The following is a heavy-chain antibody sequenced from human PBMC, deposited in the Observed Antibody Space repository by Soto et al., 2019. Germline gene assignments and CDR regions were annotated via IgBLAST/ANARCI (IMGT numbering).Heavy chain of an antibody. CDR2: IIPVLTIA. J-gene: IGHJ1*01. CDR3: ARAPTASSPVVC. V-gene: IGHV1-69*02. Sequence: QVKLVQSGAELKRPGSSVKVSCEASGGTFPNSTFNWVRQAPGQGLEWMGRIIPVLTIANYAQNFHGRIPIAADKSTSTAYLDLTRLRSAETAIYFCARAPTASSPVVCWGQGSLVTVSS. D-gene: IGHD1-26*01. CDR1: GGTFPNST.